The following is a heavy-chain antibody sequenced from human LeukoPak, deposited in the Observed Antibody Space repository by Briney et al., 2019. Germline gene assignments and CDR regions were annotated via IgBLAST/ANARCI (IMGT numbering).Heavy chain of an antibody. V-gene: IGHV4-34*01. D-gene: IGHD3-3*01. CDR1: GGSFSGYY. J-gene: IGHJ6*03. Sequence: SETLSLTCAVYGGSFSGYYWSWIRQPPGKGLEWIGEISHSGSTNYNPSLKSRVTISVDTSKNQFSLKLSSVTAADTAVYYCARGRVDDFWSGYLYYYYYMDVWGKGTTVTVSS. CDR3: ARGRVDDFWSGYLYYYYYMDV. CDR2: ISHSGST.